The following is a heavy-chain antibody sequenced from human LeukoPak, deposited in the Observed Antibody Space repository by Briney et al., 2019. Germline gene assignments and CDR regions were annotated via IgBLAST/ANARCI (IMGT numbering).Heavy chain of an antibody. V-gene: IGHV3-9*01. CDR1: GFTFKDYG. Sequence: PGGSLRLSCAATGFTFKDYGMHWVRQPPGKGLEWVSGINWNGGGTDYADSVKGRFTLSRDNAKNSLYLQMTSLRPEDTALYYCAKHLRPTNTYISFGLDVWGQGTTVTVSS. CDR3: AKHLRPTNTYISFGLDV. D-gene: IGHD5-24*01. J-gene: IGHJ6*02. CDR2: INWNGGGT.